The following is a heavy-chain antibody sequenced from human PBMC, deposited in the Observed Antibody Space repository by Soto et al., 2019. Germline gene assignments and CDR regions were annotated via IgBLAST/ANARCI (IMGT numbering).Heavy chain of an antibody. J-gene: IGHJ6*02. Sequence: SGALFLTFAVYGGAFRGYYWSWVRPPPGKGVGWVGGNNLSGRTNYNPSLKSRVTISVDTSKNQFSLKLSSVTAADTAVYYCARVRYYYDSSGYYQLKSNYYYYYGMDVWGQGTTVTVSS. CDR2: NNLSGRT. D-gene: IGHD3-22*01. V-gene: IGHV4-34*01. CDR3: ARVRYYYDSSGYYQLKSNYYYYYGMDV. CDR1: GGAFRGYY.